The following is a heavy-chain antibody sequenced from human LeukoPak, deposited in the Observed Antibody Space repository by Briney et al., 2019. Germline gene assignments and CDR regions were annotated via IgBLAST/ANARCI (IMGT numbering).Heavy chain of an antibody. D-gene: IGHD3-22*01. CDR2: ISNSGGSA. CDR3: AKKGYYDGSGYYMYYFDH. CDR1: GFTFSNYA. V-gene: IGHV3-23*01. Sequence: PGGSLRLSCVASGFTFSNYAMSWVRQAPGKGLEWVSGISNSGGSAYYADSVKGRFTISRGNSKNTLYLQMNSPRAEDTAVYYCAKKGYYDGSGYYMYYFDHWGQGTLVTVSS. J-gene: IGHJ4*02.